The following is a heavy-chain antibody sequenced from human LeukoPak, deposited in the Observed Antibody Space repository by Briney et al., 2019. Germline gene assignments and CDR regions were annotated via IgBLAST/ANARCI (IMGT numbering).Heavy chain of an antibody. Sequence: TSGTLSLTCAVSGDSTSSSNWWSWVRQPPGKGLEWIGQIYHSGSTNYNPSLKSRVAISVDKSKNQFSLNLISVTAADTAVYYCARAGQGYCTSASCYLSLDYWGQGTLVTVSS. CDR3: ARAGQGYCTSASCYLSLDY. CDR2: IYHSGST. D-gene: IGHD2-2*01. J-gene: IGHJ4*02. V-gene: IGHV4-4*02. CDR1: GDSTSSSNW.